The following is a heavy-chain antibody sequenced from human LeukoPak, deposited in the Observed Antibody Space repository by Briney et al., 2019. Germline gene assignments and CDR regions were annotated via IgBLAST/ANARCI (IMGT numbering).Heavy chain of an antibody. J-gene: IGHJ5*02. CDR2: ISSSSSYI. V-gene: IGHV3-21*01. CDR1: GFTFSSYS. D-gene: IGHD1-26*01. Sequence: GGSLRLSCAASGFTFSSYSMNWVRQAPGKGLEWVSSISSSSSYIYYADSVKGRFTISRDNAKNSLYLQMNTLRAEDTAVYYCARRSHPDEWELRKYNWFDPWGQGTLVTVSS. CDR3: ARRSHPDEWELRKYNWFDP.